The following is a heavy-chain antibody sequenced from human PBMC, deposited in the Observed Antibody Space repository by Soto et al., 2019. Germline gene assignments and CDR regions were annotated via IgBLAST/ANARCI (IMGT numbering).Heavy chain of an antibody. Sequence: VQLVESGGGLVQPGGSLRLSCAASGFSISTPSMNWVRQAPGKGLEWVSFISSGSNAIYYADSVKGRFKISRDIAKNSVYLQMNSLGAEDTAVYYCARGGTVSTAWGQGTRVTVSS. CDR2: ISSGSNAI. V-gene: IGHV3-48*01. CDR1: GFSISTPS. J-gene: IGHJ5*02. D-gene: IGHD4-4*01. CDR3: ARGGTVSTA.